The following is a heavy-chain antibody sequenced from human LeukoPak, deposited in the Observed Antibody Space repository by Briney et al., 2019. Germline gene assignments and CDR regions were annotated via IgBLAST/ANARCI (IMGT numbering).Heavy chain of an antibody. CDR3: ARVSLSASSAERDYYGMDV. V-gene: IGHV1-46*01. CDR2: INPSGGST. D-gene: IGHD3-22*01. J-gene: IGHJ6*02. CDR1: GYTFTSYY. Sequence: ASVKVSCKASGYTFTSYYMHWVRQAPAQGLEWMGIINPSGGSTSYAQKFQGRVTMTRDTSTSTVYMELSSLRSEDTAVYYCARVSLSASSAERDYYGMDVWGQGTTVTVSS.